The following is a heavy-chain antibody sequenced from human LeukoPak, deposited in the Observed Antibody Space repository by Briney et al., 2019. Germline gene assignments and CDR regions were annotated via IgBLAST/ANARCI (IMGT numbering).Heavy chain of an antibody. CDR3: ATPSLRFLEWLSY. V-gene: IGHV3-23*01. CDR2: MSGSGGNT. J-gene: IGHJ4*02. CDR1: GFTISSYA. D-gene: IGHD3-3*01. Sequence: GGSLRLSCAVSGFTISSYAMSWVRQAPGKGLEWVSAMSGSGGNTYYADSVRGRITISRDNSKNMLYLEMNSLRAEDTAVYYCATPSLRFLEWLSYWGQGTLVTVSS.